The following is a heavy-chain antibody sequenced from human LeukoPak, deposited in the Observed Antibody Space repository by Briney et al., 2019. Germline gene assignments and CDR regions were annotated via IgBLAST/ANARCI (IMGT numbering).Heavy chain of an antibody. CDR1: GFTFSSHW. Sequence: GGSLRLSCAASGFTFSSHWMSWVRQAPGKGRGWGPRIKQDVSEKYYVDSVKGRFTISGDNAQNSLFLQMNSLRVDDTAVYYCARGPPYGSRSDFLDYWGQGTLVTVSS. D-gene: IGHD3-10*01. CDR2: IKQDVSEK. V-gene: IGHV3-7*01. CDR3: ARGPPYGSRSDFLDY. J-gene: IGHJ4*02.